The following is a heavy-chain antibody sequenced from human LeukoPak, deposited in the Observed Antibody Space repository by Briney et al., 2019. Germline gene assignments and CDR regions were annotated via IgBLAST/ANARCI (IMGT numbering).Heavy chain of an antibody. D-gene: IGHD6-6*01. CDR1: RGSISTYY. Sequence: SETLSLTCTVSRGSISTYYWSWVRQPAGEGLEWIGRIYSSGSTKYNPSLKSRVTMSVDTSNNQFSLKLSSVTAADTAVHYCARESSSPRGVFDYWGQGTLVTVSS. CDR2: IYSSGST. V-gene: IGHV4-4*07. J-gene: IGHJ4*02. CDR3: ARESSSPRGVFDY.